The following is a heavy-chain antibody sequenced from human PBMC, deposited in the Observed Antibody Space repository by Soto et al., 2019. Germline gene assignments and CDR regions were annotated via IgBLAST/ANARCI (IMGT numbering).Heavy chain of an antibody. CDR1: GYTFTSYG. J-gene: IGHJ3*01. CDR3: ARGASDIVVVVAATTEADAFEL. D-gene: IGHD2-15*01. CDR2: ISAYNGNT. Sequence: QVQLVQSGAEVKKPGASVKVSCKASGYTFTSYGISWVRQAPGQGLEWMGWISAYNGNTNYAQKLQGRVTMTTDPSTITVYMQVRSLRSDDTAVYYGARGASDIVVVVAATTEADAFELWGQGTMVTVSS. V-gene: IGHV1-18*01.